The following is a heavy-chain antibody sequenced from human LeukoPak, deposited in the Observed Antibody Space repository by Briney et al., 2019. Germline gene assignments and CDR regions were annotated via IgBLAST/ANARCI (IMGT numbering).Heavy chain of an antibody. Sequence: GRSLRLSCAASGFTFTSYGMNWVSQASGKGLEGVLGLRGNSVSTLYADSVKGRFTISRDNSKNTLSLQMNSLRADDTAVYYCAKATWRFCSSPSCYEYYMDVWGKGTTVIVSS. D-gene: IGHD2-2*01. J-gene: IGHJ6*03. CDR2: LRGNSVST. V-gene: IGHV3-23*01. CDR1: GFTFTSYG. CDR3: AKATWRFCSSPSCYEYYMDV.